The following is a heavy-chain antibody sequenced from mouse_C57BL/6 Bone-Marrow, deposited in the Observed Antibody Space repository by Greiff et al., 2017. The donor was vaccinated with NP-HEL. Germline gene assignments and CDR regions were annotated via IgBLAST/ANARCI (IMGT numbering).Heavy chain of an antibody. V-gene: IGHV1-26*01. Sequence: EVQLQQSGPELVKPGASVKISCKASGYTFTDYYMNWVKQSHGKSLEWIGDINPNNGGTSYNQKFKGKATLPVDKSSSTAYMELRSLTSEDSAVYYCANGDGSSPYWYFDVWGTGTTVTVSS. J-gene: IGHJ1*03. CDR2: INPNNGGT. CDR3: ANGDGSSPYWYFDV. D-gene: IGHD1-1*01. CDR1: GYTFTDYY.